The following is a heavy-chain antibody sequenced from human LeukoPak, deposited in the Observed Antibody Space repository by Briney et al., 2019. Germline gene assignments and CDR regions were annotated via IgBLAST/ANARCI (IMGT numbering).Heavy chain of an antibody. V-gene: IGHV3-21*01. D-gene: IGHD2-2*01. CDR1: GFTFSSYS. CDR2: ISSSSSYI. CDR3: ARGGVVPAANFDY. J-gene: IGHJ4*02. Sequence: GGSLRLSCAASGFTFSSYSMNWVRQAPGKGLEWVSSISSSSSYIYYADSVKGRFTISRDNAKNSLYLQTNSLRAENTAVYYCARGGVVPAANFDYWGQGTLVTVSS.